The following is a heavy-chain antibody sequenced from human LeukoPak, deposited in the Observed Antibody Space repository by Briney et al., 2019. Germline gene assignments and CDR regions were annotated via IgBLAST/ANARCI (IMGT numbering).Heavy chain of an antibody. V-gene: IGHV4-34*01. CDR1: GGSFSGYY. D-gene: IGHD3-3*01. Sequence: SETLSLTCAVYGGSFSGYYWSWIRQPPGKGLEWIGEINHSGSTNYNPSLKSRVTISVDTSKNQLSLKLSSVTAADTAVYYCARGNKYYDFWSGYYKEDPYFDYWGQGTLVTVSS. CDR3: ARGNKYYDFWSGYYKEDPYFDY. CDR2: INHSGST. J-gene: IGHJ4*02.